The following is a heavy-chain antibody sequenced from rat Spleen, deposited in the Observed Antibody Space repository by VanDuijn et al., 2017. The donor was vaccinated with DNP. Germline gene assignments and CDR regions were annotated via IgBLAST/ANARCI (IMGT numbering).Heavy chain of an antibody. CDR1: GNSITSGYG. D-gene: IGHD1-11*01. J-gene: IGHJ2*01. CDR3: GRWRVEYRYYFDY. Sequence: EVQLQESGPGLVNPSQSLSLTCSVTGNSITSGYGWNWIRKFPGNKLEWMGYINGAGSTNYNPPLKSQISITKDTSKNPFFLQLTSVTTDDTATNYCGRWRVEYRYYFDYWGQGVMVTVSS. CDR2: INGAGST. V-gene: IGHV3-3*01.